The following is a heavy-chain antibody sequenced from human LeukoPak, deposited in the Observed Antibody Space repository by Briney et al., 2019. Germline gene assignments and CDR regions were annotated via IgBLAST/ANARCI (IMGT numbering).Heavy chain of an antibody. V-gene: IGHV3-7*01. J-gene: IGHJ4*02. Sequence: GGSLRLSCAASGFTFSSYSMNWVRQAPGKGLEWVANIKQDGSEKYYVDSVKGRFTISRDNVKNSLYLQMNSLRAEDTAVYYCARDLWIGAYYYASSGYYFDYWGPGTLVTVSS. CDR1: GFTFSSYS. CDR3: ARDLWIGAYYYASSGYYFDY. D-gene: IGHD3-22*01. CDR2: IKQDGSEK.